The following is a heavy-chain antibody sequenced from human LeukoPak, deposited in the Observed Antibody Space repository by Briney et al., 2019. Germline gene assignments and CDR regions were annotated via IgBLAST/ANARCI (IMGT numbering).Heavy chain of an antibody. CDR2: ISSSGSTI. V-gene: IGHV3-11*04. J-gene: IGHJ5*02. D-gene: IGHD5-24*01. CDR3: ANRGDGYNAADWFDP. CDR1: GFTFSDYY. Sequence: GGSLRLSCAASGFTFSDYYMSWIRQAPGKGLEWISYISSSGSTIYYADSVKGRFTISMDNAKNSLYLQMNSLRVEDTAVDYCANRGDGYNAADWFDPWGQGTLVTVSS.